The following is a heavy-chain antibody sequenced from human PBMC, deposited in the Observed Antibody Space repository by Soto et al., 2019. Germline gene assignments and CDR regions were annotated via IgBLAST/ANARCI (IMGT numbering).Heavy chain of an antibody. Sequence: SETLSLTCTVPGGSISSGGYYWSWIRQHPGKGLEWIGYIYYSGGTYYNPSLKSRVTISVDTSKNQFSLKLSSVTAADTAVYYCARVDTSMGATCVSYWGQGTLVTVSS. CDR2: IYYSGGT. V-gene: IGHV4-31*03. CDR3: ARVDTSMGATCVSY. CDR1: GGSISSGGYY. D-gene: IGHD1-26*01. J-gene: IGHJ4*02.